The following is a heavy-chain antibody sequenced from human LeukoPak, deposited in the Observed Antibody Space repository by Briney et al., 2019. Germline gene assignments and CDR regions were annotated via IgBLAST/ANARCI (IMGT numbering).Heavy chain of an antibody. CDR1: GFTFSSYA. Sequence: GGSLRLSCAASGFTFSSYAMSWVRQAPGKGLEWVSAISGSGGGTYYADSVKGRFTISRDNSKNTLYLQMNSLRAEDTAVYYCAKDVLLWFGEPSVDWFDPWGQGTLVTVSS. CDR2: ISGSGGGT. J-gene: IGHJ5*02. CDR3: AKDVLLWFGEPSVDWFDP. D-gene: IGHD3-10*01. V-gene: IGHV3-23*01.